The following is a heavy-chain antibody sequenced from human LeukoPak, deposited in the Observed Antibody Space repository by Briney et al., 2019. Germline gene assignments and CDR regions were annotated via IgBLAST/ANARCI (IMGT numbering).Heavy chain of an antibody. J-gene: IGHJ4*02. D-gene: IGHD2-2*01. CDR1: GFTFSRYT. CDR2: ISPSNTYI. Sequence: GGSLRLSCAASGFTFSRYTMNWVRQAPGKGLEWVSTISPSNTYIYYSASVKGRFTISRDYAKNSLYLQMNSLRAEDTAVYYCARDPVVPDDGYYFDYWGQGTLVTVSS. V-gene: IGHV3-21*01. CDR3: ARDPVVPDDGYYFDY.